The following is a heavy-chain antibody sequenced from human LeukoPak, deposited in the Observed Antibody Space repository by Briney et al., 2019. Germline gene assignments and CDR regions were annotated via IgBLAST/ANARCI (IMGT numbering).Heavy chain of an antibody. CDR1: GYAFTNYD. CDR2: MNPNSGNT. CDR3: ARGGAKVTPHWFAP. J-gene: IGHJ5*02. D-gene: IGHD4-23*01. Sequence: GASVKVSCKTSGYAFTNYDINWVRQATGQGLEWMGWMNPNSGNTGYAQKFQGRVTITRNTSISTAYMELSSLRSEDTALYYCARGGAKVTPHWFAPGGRETLVPVPS. V-gene: IGHV1-8*03.